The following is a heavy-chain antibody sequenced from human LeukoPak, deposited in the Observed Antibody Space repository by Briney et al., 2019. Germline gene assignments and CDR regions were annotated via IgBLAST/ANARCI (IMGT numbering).Heavy chain of an antibody. CDR3: AYGSGSYYNPPAG. D-gene: IGHD3-10*01. J-gene: IGHJ4*02. Sequence: GGSLRLFCAASGFTFSSYGMHWVRQAPGKGLEWVAVISYDGSNKYYADSVKGRFTISRDNSKNTLYLQMNSLRAEDTAVYYCAYGSGSYYNPPAGWGQGTLVTVSS. CDR2: ISYDGSNK. CDR1: GFTFSSYG. V-gene: IGHV3-30*03.